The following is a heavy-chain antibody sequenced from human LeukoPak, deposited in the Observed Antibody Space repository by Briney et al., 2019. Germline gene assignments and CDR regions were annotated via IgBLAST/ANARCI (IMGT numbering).Heavy chain of an antibody. D-gene: IGHD6-13*01. CDR2: IRYDGSNK. CDR3: AKDSSGSSWYWDY. CDR1: GFSFSSYG. V-gene: IGHV3-30*02. Sequence: GGSLRLSCAASGFSFSSYGMHWVRQAPGKGLEWVTFIRYDGSNKYYADSVKGRFTISRDNSKNTLYLQMNSLRTEDTAVYYCAKDSSGSSWYWDYWGQGTLVTVSS. J-gene: IGHJ4*02.